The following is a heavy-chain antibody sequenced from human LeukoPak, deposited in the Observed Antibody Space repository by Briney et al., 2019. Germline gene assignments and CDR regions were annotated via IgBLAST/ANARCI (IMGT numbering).Heavy chain of an antibody. CDR1: GYSFPSYW. V-gene: IGHV5-51*01. J-gene: IGHJ3*02. Sequence: GESLKISCKGSGYSFPSYWILWVRQMPGKGLEWMGIINPDDSDTKYSPSFQGQVTISADKSISTASLRWSSLKASDTAMYYCARGVAGGKSGAFDAFDIWGQGTMVTVSS. CDR3: ARGVAGGKSGAFDAFDI. CDR2: INPDDSDT. D-gene: IGHD4-23*01.